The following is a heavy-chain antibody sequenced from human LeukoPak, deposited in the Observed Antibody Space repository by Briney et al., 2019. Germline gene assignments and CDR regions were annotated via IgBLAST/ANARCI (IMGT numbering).Heavy chain of an antibody. CDR3: ARTVYGDYQFPDFDY. CDR2: IIPIFGTA. D-gene: IGHD4-17*01. V-gene: IGHV1-69*13. J-gene: IGHJ4*02. Sequence: GASVKVSCKASGGTFSSYAISWVRQAPGQGLEWMGGIIPIFGTANYAQKFQGRVTITADESTSTAYMELSSLRSEDTAVYYCARTVYGDYQFPDFDYWGQGTLVTVSS. CDR1: GGTFSSYA.